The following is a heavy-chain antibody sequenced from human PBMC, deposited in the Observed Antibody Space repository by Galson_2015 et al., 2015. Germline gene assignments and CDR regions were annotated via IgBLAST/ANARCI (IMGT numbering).Heavy chain of an antibody. D-gene: IGHD2-2*01. CDR1: GYTFTSYG. Sequence: SVKVSCKASGYTFTSYGISWVRQAPGQGLEWKGWISAYNGNTNYAQKLQGRVTMTTDTSTSTAYMELRSLRSDDTAVYYCARGFRVPAARRNFDPWGQGTLVTVSS. V-gene: IGHV1-18*01. J-gene: IGHJ5*02. CDR2: ISAYNGNT. CDR3: ARGFRVPAARRNFDP.